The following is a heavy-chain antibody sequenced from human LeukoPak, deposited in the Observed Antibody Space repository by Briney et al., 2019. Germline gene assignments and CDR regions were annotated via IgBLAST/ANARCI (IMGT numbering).Heavy chain of an antibody. D-gene: IGHD1-26*01. J-gene: IGHJ4*02. Sequence: GGSLRLSCAASEFTFSSYAMHWVRQAPGKGLEWVAVISYDGSNKYYADSVKGRFTISRDNSKNTLYLQMNSLRAEDTAVYYCARDSGSYYVAAYYFDYWGQGTLVTVSS. CDR3: ARDSGSYYVAAYYFDY. V-gene: IGHV3-30*01. CDR1: EFTFSSYA. CDR2: ISYDGSNK.